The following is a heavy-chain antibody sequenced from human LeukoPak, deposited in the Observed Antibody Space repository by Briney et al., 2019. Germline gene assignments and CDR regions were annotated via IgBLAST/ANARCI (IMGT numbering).Heavy chain of an antibody. Sequence: ASVKISCKVSGYTFTDYYMHWVQQAPGKGGEWMGLVDTEDGETIYAEKFQGRVTITADTSTDIAYMELSSLRSEDTAVYYCATDGGSGSYDYWGQGTLVTVSS. CDR1: GYTFTDYY. CDR2: VDTEDGET. V-gene: IGHV1-69-2*01. CDR3: ATDGGSGSYDY. J-gene: IGHJ4*02. D-gene: IGHD3-10*01.